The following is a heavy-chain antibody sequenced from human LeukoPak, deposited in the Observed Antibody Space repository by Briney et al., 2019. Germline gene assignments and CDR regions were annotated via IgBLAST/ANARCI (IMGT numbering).Heavy chain of an antibody. Sequence: GGSLRLSCAASGFTFNNYSMNWVRQAPGKGLEWVSSISSSSSYIYYADSVKGRFTISRDNAKNSLYLQMNSLRAEDTAVYYCARDQSPYDSSGYYGYNWGQGTLVTVSS. J-gene: IGHJ4*02. D-gene: IGHD3-22*01. V-gene: IGHV3-21*01. CDR1: GFTFNNYS. CDR2: ISSSSSYI. CDR3: ARDQSPYDSSGYYGYN.